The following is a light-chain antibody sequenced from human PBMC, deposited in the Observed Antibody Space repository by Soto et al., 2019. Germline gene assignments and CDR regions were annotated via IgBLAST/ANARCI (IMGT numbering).Light chain of an antibody. CDR3: QQYNDWRT. V-gene: IGKV3-15*01. CDR2: EAS. Sequence: ETVMTQSPVTLSVSPGERAPLSCRASRSISPNVAWYQQKSGQAPRLLIYEASTRATGIPARFSGSGSGTEFTLTISSLQSEDSAVYYCQQYNDWRTFGQGTKLEIK. CDR1: RSISPN. J-gene: IGKJ2*01.